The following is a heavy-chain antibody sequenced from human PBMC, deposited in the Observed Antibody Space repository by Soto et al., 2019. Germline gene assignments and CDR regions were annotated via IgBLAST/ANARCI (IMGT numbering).Heavy chain of an antibody. V-gene: IGHV3-48*02. CDR3: ARGRVGTAYFDY. J-gene: IGHJ4*02. CDR1: GFTFTSNS. Sequence: LXLSCAASGFTFTSNSMNWVRQAPGKGLEWISYITSSSTTIYYADSVKGRFTISRDNAKNSVYLQLNSLRDEDTALYYCARGRVGTAYFDYWGQGALVTVSS. D-gene: IGHD2-21*02. CDR2: ITSSSTTI.